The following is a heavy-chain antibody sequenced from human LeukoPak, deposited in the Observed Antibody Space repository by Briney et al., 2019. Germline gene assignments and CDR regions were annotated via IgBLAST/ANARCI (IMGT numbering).Heavy chain of an antibody. J-gene: IGHJ4*02. CDR2: ISGSGGST. Sequence: GGSLRLSCAASGFTFSSYAMSWVRQAPGKGLEWVSAISGSGGSTYYADSVKGRFTISRDNSKNTLYLQMNCLRSEDTAVYYCAKSLDYDSSGYGTRDYWGQGTLATVSS. CDR3: AKSLDYDSSGYGTRDY. V-gene: IGHV3-23*01. D-gene: IGHD3-22*01. CDR1: GFTFSSYA.